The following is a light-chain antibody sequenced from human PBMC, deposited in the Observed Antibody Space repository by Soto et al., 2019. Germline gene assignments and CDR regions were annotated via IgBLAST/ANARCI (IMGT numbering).Light chain of an antibody. CDR1: QSISSW. Sequence: DIQMTQSPSTLSASIGDRVTITCLASQSISSWLAWYQQKPGKAPKLLIYKASSLESGVPSRFSGSGSGTDFTLAISSLQADDFATYYCQQYKSYSLAFGGWTKVEI. J-gene: IGKJ4*01. CDR3: QQYKSYSLA. V-gene: IGKV1-5*03. CDR2: KAS.